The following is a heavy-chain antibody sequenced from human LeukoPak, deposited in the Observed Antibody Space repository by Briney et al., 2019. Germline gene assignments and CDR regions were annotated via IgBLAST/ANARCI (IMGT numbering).Heavy chain of an antibody. CDR3: ARAWKYSSCWDVRGGPSSYYFDH. CDR2: IYYSGST. Sequence: RASETLSLTCAVYGGSFSGYYWSWIRQPPGKGLEWIGYIYYSGSTNYNPSLKSRVTISVDTSKNQFSLKLSSVTAADTAGYYCARAWKYSSCWDVRGGPSSYYFDHWGQGNLVHVPS. V-gene: IGHV4-59*01. D-gene: IGHD6-19*01. J-gene: IGHJ4*02. CDR1: GGSFSGYY.